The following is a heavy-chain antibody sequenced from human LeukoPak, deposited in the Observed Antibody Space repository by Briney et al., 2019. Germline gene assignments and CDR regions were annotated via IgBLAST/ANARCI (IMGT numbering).Heavy chain of an antibody. CDR3: ARGQWLSFQLNYFDY. CDR2: IYHSGST. D-gene: IGHD3-16*02. CDR1: GGSISSSNW. J-gene: IGHJ4*02. V-gene: IGHV4-4*02. Sequence: PSGTLSLTCAVSGGSISSSNWWSWVRQPPGKGLEWIGEIYHSGSTNYNPSLKSRVTISVDKSKNQFSLKLSSVTAADTAVYYCARGQWLSFQLNYFDYWGQGTLVTVSS.